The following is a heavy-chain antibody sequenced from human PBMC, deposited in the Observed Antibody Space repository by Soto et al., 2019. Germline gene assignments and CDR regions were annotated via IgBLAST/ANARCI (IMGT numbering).Heavy chain of an antibody. Sequence: QVHLQESGPGLVKPSQTLSLTCTVSVGSISSGDYYWCLFRQPPGKGLEWIGYLYYSGSTYSRGSTYYNPSLKSRVTISVDTSKNQFCLKLNYVTAADKAVDYCARDYGDYNWFDPWGQGNLVAVSS. CDR1: VGSISSGDYY. D-gene: IGHD4-17*01. CDR2: LYYSGSTYSRGST. J-gene: IGHJ5*02. CDR3: ARDYGDYNWFDP. V-gene: IGHV4-30-4*01.